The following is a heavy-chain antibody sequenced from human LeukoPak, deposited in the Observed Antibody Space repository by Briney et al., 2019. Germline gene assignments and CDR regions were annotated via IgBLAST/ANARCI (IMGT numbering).Heavy chain of an antibody. V-gene: IGHV3-7*01. J-gene: IGHJ3*01. Sequence: GGSLRLSCAASGFPFSTFWMTWVRQAPGKGLEWVGNIIQDGSERYYVDSVKGRFTISRDNAKNSLFLQMTSLRAEDTAVYYCAREGASTISHAFDVWGQGTMVTVSS. CDR1: GFPFSTFW. CDR2: IIQDGSER. CDR3: AREGASTISHAFDV. D-gene: IGHD3-16*01.